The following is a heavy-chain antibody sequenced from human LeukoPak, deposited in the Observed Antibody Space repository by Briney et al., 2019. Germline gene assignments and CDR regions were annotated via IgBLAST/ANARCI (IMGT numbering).Heavy chain of an antibody. CDR2: ISYDGSNK. CDR1: GFTFSSYT. J-gene: IGHJ3*02. D-gene: IGHD3-10*01. CDR3: AKSFFPGGSSFTFDI. V-gene: IGHV3-30-3*02. Sequence: GGSLRLSCAASGFTFSSYTMHWVRQAPGKGLEWVAVISYDGSNKYYADSVKGRFTISRDNSKNMLYLQMNSLRAEDTAVYYCAKSFFPGGSSFTFDIWGQGTLVTVSS.